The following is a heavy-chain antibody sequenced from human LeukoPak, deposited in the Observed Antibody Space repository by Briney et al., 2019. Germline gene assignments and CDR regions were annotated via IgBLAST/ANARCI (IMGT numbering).Heavy chain of an antibody. Sequence: GGSLRLPCAASGFTFGAYWMSWFRQAPGKGPEWVASIKDDGSAQFYVDSLEGRFTIYRDNAKNTLYLQMDTMRVEDTAVYYCARHIVGEQNFDYWSQGTLVTVSS. J-gene: IGHJ4*02. V-gene: IGHV3-7*01. D-gene: IGHD3-16*02. CDR2: IKDDGSAQ. CDR3: ARHIVGEQNFDY. CDR1: GFTFGAYW.